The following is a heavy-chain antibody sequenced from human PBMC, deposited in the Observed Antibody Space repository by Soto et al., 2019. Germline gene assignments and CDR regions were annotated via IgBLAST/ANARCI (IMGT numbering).Heavy chain of an antibody. Sequence: QVQLVQSGAEVKKPGASVKVSCKTSGYTFTGYGINWVRQAPGHGLEWMGWISVFNGNTKYGQNIQDRVSMTTDTSTSTAYMELRSLRSDDTAVYFSGRDGSGGIIDSWGQGTMLIVSS. CDR2: ISVFNGNT. D-gene: IGHD2-15*01. J-gene: IGHJ3*01. CDR3: GRDGSGGIIDS. V-gene: IGHV1-18*01. CDR1: GYTFTGYG.